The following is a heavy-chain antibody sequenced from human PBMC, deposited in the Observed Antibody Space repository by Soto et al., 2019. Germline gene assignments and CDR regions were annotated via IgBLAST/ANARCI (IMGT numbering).Heavy chain of an antibody. CDR3: ASTDSGGWYWGCFDP. CDR2: INNDGSTT. Sequence: EVQLVESGGGLVQPGGSLRLSCAASGFTFSSYWMHWVRQAPGKGLVWVSRINNDGSTTSYADSVKGRFTISRDNAKNTLYLQMNSLSAEDTAVYYCASTDSGGWYWGCFDPWGHGTLVTVGS. CDR1: GFTFSSYW. J-gene: IGHJ5*02. D-gene: IGHD6-19*01. V-gene: IGHV3-74*01.